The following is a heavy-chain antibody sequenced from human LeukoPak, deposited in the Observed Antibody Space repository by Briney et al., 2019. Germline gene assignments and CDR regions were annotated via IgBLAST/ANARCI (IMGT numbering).Heavy chain of an antibody. CDR1: GGSISSGGYS. CDR2: IYYSVNT. CDR3: ATLGLGIDYGDYRGANWFDP. D-gene: IGHD4-17*01. Sequence: SQTLSLTCAVSGGSISSGGYSWGWIRQPPGKGLEWIGYIYYSVNTYYSPSLKSRVTISVDTSKNQFSLKLSSVTAADTAVYHCATLGLGIDYGDYRGANWFDPWGQGTLVTVSS. J-gene: IGHJ5*02. V-gene: IGHV4-30-4*07.